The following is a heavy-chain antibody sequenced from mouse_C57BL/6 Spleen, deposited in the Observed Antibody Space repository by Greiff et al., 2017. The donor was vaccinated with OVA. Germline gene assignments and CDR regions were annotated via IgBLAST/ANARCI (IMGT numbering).Heavy chain of an antibody. Sequence: QVQLQQPGAELVKPGASVKMSCKASGYTFNRYWITWVKQRPGQGLEWIGDIYPGSGSTNYNEKFKSKATLTVDTSSSTAYMQLSSLTSEDSAVYYCARSTAQASAWFAYWGQGTLVTVSA. J-gene: IGHJ3*01. CDR1: GYTFNRYW. CDR2: IYPGSGST. D-gene: IGHD3-2*02. V-gene: IGHV1-55*01. CDR3: ARSTAQASAWFAY.